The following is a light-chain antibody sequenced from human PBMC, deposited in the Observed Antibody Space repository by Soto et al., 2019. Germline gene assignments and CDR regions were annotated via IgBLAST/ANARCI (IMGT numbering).Light chain of an antibody. Sequence: EIVLTQSPAILSLSPGERATLSCRASQSISSYLAWYQQRPGQPPRLLVYDASNRATGIPARFSGSGSGTDFTLTISSLEPEDFAVYYCQQRSNWPPITFGQGTRLEI. CDR1: QSISSY. CDR3: QQRSNWPPIT. CDR2: DAS. J-gene: IGKJ5*01. V-gene: IGKV3-11*01.